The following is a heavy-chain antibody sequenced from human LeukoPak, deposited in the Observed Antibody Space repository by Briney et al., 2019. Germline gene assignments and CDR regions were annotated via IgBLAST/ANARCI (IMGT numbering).Heavy chain of an antibody. CDR2: ISYDGSNK. CDR1: GFTFSSYA. CDR3: ANTYKAVYFDY. D-gene: IGHD5-24*01. Sequence: GGFLRLSCAASGFTFSSYAMHWVRQAPGKGLEWVAVISYDGSNKYYADSVKGRFTISRDNSKNTLYLQMNSLRAEDTAVYYCANTYKAVYFDYWGQGTLVTVSS. V-gene: IGHV3-30-3*01. J-gene: IGHJ4*02.